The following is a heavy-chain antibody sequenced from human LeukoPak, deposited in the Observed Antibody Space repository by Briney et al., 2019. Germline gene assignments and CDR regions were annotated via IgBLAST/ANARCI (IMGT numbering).Heavy chain of an antibody. Sequence: ASVKVSCKASGYTFTSYDINWVRQATGQGLEWMGWMNPNSGNTGYAQKFQGRATMTRNTSISTAYMELSSLRSEDTAVYYCARGLLDYGDYGSLYYYGMDVWGQGTTVTVSS. CDR1: GYTFTSYD. V-gene: IGHV1-8*01. J-gene: IGHJ6*02. D-gene: IGHD4-17*01. CDR2: MNPNSGNT. CDR3: ARGLLDYGDYGSLYYYGMDV.